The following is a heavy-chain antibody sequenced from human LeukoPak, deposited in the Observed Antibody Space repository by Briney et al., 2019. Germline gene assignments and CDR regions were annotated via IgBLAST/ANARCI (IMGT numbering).Heavy chain of an antibody. CDR2: ISGSGNT. J-gene: IGHJ4*02. D-gene: IGHD3-10*01. CDR3: AKGYGSATFSELDY. Sequence: GGSLRLSCAVSELTFSSYAMSWVRQPPAKGLEWVPGISGSGNTYYADSVKGRFTISRDNSKNTLYLQMNSLRAEDTAVYYCAKGYGSATFSELDYWGQGTLVTVSS. CDR1: ELTFSSYA. V-gene: IGHV3-23*01.